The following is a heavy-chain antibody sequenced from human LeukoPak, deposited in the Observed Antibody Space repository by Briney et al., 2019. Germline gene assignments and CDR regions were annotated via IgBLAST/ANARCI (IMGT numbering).Heavy chain of an antibody. J-gene: IGHJ3*02. CDR3: ARVYSSGWYNAFDI. D-gene: IGHD6-19*01. Sequence: KPSETLSLTCTVSGGSISSYYWSWIRQPPGKGLEWIGYIYYSGSTNYNPSLKSRVTISVDTSKNQFSLKLSSVTAADTAVYYCARVYSSGWYNAFDIWGQGTMVTVSS. CDR1: GGSISSYY. CDR2: IYYSGST. V-gene: IGHV4-59*01.